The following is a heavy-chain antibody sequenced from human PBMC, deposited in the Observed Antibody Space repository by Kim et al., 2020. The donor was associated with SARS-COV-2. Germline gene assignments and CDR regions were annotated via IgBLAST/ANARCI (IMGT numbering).Heavy chain of an antibody. CDR1: GFTFTNYG. V-gene: IGHV3-33*01. D-gene: IGHD2-2*01. Sequence: GGSLRLSCAASGFTFTNYGIHWVRQAPGKGLEWVAVIWYNGNFEYYADSVRGRFTISRDNSKKTVFLQMDSLRAEDTAVYYCASKSSWSFDYWGQGTLVT. CDR3: ASKSSWSFDY. CDR2: IWYNGNFE. J-gene: IGHJ4*02.